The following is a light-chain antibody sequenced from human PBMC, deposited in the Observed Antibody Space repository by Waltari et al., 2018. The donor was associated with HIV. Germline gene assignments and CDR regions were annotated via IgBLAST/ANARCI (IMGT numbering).Light chain of an antibody. CDR3: SSYAGNNNYV. V-gene: IGLV2-8*01. J-gene: IGLJ1*01. CDR1: SPHIGYYTY. CDR2: EVN. Sequence: QPALTQPPPASGSPGQSVTISCTGTSPHIGYYTYVSWYQQPPGRAPNLLIYEVNKRPSGVPDRFSGSKSANTASLTVSGLQVADEADYYCSSYAGNNNYVFGTGTRVTVL.